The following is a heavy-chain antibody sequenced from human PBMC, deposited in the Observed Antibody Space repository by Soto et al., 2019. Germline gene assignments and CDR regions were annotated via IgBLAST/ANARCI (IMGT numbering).Heavy chain of an antibody. CDR1: GGTFSSYS. CDR3: ARDGGRHSGGIDY. J-gene: IGHJ4*02. V-gene: IGHV1-69*01. D-gene: IGHD1-26*01. CDR2: IIPIFGTA. Sequence: QVQLVQSGAEVKKPGSSVKVSYKASGGTFSSYSINWVRQAPGQGLEWMGEIIPIFGTANYAQKFQGRVTITADESTSTAYMELSSLRSEDTAVYYCARDGGRHSGGIDYLGQGTLVTVSS.